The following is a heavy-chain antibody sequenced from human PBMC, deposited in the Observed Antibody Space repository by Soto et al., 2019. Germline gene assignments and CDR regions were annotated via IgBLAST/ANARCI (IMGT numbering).Heavy chain of an antibody. CDR3: ARDNKLDSSGYYDY. CDR2: INPNSGGT. J-gene: IGHJ4*02. V-gene: IGHV1-2*04. CDR1: GYTFTGYY. Sequence: ASVKVSCKASGYTFTGYYMHWVRQAPGQGLEWMGWINPNSGGTNYAQKFQGWVTMTRDTSISTAYMELSRLRSDDTAVYYCARDNKLDSSGYYDYWGQGTLVTVSS. D-gene: IGHD3-22*01.